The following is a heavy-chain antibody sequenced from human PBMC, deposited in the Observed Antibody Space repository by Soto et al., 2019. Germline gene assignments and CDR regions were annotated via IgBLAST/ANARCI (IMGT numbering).Heavy chain of an antibody. CDR2: INGSSSTM. J-gene: IGHJ5*02. CDR1: GFTFGIYS. Sequence: EVQLVESGGGLVQRGGSLRLSCAASGFTFGIYSMNWVRQAPGKGLEWISYINGSSSTMYYADSVKGRFIISRDNADKSLYRQMNSLRDAETAVYYCARGDRFRCSGERCFSDGLFLSWGQGTLVTVSS. V-gene: IGHV3-48*02. D-gene: IGHD2-15*01. CDR3: ARGDRFRCSGERCFSDGLFLS.